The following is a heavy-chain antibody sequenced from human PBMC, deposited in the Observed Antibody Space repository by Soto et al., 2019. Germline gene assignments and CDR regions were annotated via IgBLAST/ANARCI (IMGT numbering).Heavy chain of an antibody. Sequence: GASVMVSCEASGYTSTGYYMHWVRQAPGQGLEWMGWIDRNSGGTNYAQKFQGRVTMTRDTSIRTAYMELSRLRSDDTAVYYCARARITMVRGVIKYYYGMDVWGQGTTVTVSS. CDR3: ARARITMVRGVIKYYYGMDV. V-gene: IGHV1-2*02. D-gene: IGHD3-10*01. CDR2: IDRNSGGT. J-gene: IGHJ6*02. CDR1: GYTSTGYY.